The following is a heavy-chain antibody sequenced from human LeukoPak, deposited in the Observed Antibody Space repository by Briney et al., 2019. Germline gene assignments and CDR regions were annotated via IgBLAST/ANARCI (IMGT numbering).Heavy chain of an antibody. CDR3: ARDGRSGNFDK. CDR2: ISSSSSST. CDR1: GFTFSDYY. Sequence: PGGSLRLSCAASGFTFSDYYMSWIRQAPGKGLEWVSYISSSSSSTNYADSVQGRFTISRDNAKNSLYLQMNSLRAEDTAVYYCARDGRSGNFDKWGQGTLVSVSS. D-gene: IGHD1-26*01. J-gene: IGHJ4*02. V-gene: IGHV3-11*05.